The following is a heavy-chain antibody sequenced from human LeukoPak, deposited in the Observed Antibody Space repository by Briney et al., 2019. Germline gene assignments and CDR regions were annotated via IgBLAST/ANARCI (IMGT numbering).Heavy chain of an antibody. J-gene: IGHJ4*02. D-gene: IGHD4-17*01. V-gene: IGHV3-21*01. CDR1: GFTFSSYS. Sequence: TGGSLRLSCAVSGFTFSSYSMNWVRQAPGKGLEWVSSISSSSSYIYYADSVKGRFTISRDNAKNSLYLQMNSLRAEDTAVYYCARGAYGNFDYWGQGTLVTVSS. CDR3: ARGAYGNFDY. CDR2: ISSSSSYI.